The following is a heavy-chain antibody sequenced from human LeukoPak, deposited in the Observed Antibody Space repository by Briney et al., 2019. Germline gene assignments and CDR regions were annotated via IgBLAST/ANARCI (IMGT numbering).Heavy chain of an antibody. V-gene: IGHV3-23*01. D-gene: IGHD6-13*01. CDR1: GFTFSSYA. J-gene: IGHJ6*02. CDR2: ISGSGGST. CDR3: AKDGRAAAGPVYYYYGMDV. Sequence: GGSLRLSCAASGFTFSSYAMSWVRQAPGKGLEWVSAISGSGGSTYYADSVKGRFTISRDNSKSTLYLQMNSLRAEDTAVYYCAKDGRAAAGPVYYYYGMDVWGQGTTVTVSS.